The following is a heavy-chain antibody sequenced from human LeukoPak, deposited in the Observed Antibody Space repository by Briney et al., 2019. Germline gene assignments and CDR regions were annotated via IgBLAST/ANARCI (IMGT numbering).Heavy chain of an antibody. CDR3: VRDGDHYDFDH. Sequence: GGSLRLSCAASGFTFSIYSMNWVRQAPGKGLEWVARINKDGRGPDYSDSVKGRFTVSRDNAKNTVHLQMNSLRAEDTAVYYCVRDGDHYDFDHWGQGTLVTV. D-gene: IGHD4-17*01. V-gene: IGHV3-74*01. CDR1: GFTFSIYS. CDR2: INKDGRGP. J-gene: IGHJ4*02.